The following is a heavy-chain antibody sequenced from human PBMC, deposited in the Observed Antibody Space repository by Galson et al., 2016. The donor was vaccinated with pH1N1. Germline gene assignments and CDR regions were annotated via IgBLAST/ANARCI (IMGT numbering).Heavy chain of an antibody. D-gene: IGHD5-12*01. V-gene: IGHV3-30*04. CDR3: ARDSEYSGHEGFH. Sequence: SLRLSCAASGFTFTSYAMHWVRQAPGKGLEWVAVILYDGTNEYYADSVKGRFTISSDKTQSTVYPQMNSLRTEDTAVYYCARDSEYSGHEGFHWAQGTLVIVSS. CDR1: GFTFTSYA. J-gene: IGHJ4*02. CDR2: ILYDGTNE.